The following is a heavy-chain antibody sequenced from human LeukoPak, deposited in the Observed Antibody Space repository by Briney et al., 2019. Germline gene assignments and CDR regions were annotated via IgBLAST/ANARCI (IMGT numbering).Heavy chain of an antibody. CDR3: AKDDAWLQYGN. D-gene: IGHD5-24*01. V-gene: IGHV3-23*01. CDR2: ISPNGVIT. CDR1: GSTFSSHG. Sequence: SGGSLRLSCAASGSTFSSHGMNWVRQAPGKGLEWVSGISPNGVITYYADSVKGRFTISRDNSKGTVYLQMNSLRPEDTAVYYCAKDDAWLQYGNWGRGTLVTVSS. J-gene: IGHJ4*02.